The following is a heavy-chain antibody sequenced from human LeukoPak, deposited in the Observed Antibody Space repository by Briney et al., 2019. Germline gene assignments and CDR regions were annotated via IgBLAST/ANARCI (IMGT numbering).Heavy chain of an antibody. CDR3: AKGGAYYYDSSGFY. D-gene: IGHD3-22*01. Sequence: PGGSLRLSCAASGFTFSSYAMSWVHQAPGKGLEWVSAISGSGGSTYYADSVKGRFTISRDNSKNTLYLQMNSLRAEDTAVYYCAKGGAYYYDSSGFYWGQGTLVTVSS. CDR2: ISGSGGST. V-gene: IGHV3-23*01. CDR1: GFTFSSYA. J-gene: IGHJ4*02.